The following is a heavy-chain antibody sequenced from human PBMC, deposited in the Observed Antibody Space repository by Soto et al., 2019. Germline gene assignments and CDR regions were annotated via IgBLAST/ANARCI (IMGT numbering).Heavy chain of an antibody. Sequence: GESLKISCKGSGYSFTSYWIGWVRQMPGKGLEWMGIIYPGDSDTRYSPSFQGQVTISADKSISTAYLQWSGLKASDTAMYYCARITRVSIAAAGIYGMDVWGQGTTVTVYS. CDR1: GYSFTSYW. CDR3: ARITRVSIAAAGIYGMDV. D-gene: IGHD6-13*01. CDR2: IYPGDSDT. J-gene: IGHJ6*02. V-gene: IGHV5-51*01.